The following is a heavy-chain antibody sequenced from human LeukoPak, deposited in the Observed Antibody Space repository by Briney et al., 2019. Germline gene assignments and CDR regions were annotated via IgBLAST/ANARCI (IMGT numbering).Heavy chain of an antibody. J-gene: IGHJ4*02. Sequence: GGSLRLSCAASGFTFSSYSMDWVRQAPGKGLEWVSSISSSSSNIYYTDSVKGRFTISRDNAKNSLYLQMNSLRAEDTAVYYCARVIVVVPAAQFFDYWGQGTLVTASS. CDR3: ARVIVVVPAAQFFDY. CDR2: ISSSSSNI. D-gene: IGHD2-2*01. CDR1: GFTFSSYS. V-gene: IGHV3-21*01.